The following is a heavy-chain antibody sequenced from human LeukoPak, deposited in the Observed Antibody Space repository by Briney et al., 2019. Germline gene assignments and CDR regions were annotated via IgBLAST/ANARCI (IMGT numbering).Heavy chain of an antibody. CDR2: ISGSGGST. J-gene: IGHJ1*01. D-gene: IGHD2-15*01. CDR1: GFTLCRFG. V-gene: IGHV3-23*01. CDR3: AKDEYCSGGSCYPEYFQH. Sequence: GSLRLFWGSSGFTLCRFGLSLVRPASGEGLEWVSTISGSGGSTYYADSVKGRFTISRDNSKNTLYLQMNSLRAEDTAVYYCAKDEYCSGGSCYPEYFQHWGQGTLVTVSS.